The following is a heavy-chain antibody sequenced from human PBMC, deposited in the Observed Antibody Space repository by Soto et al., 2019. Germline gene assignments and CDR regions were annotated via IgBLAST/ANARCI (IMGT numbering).Heavy chain of an antibody. V-gene: IGHV4-30-2*01. Sequence: SETLSLTCAVSGGSISSGGYSWSWIRQPPGKGLEWIGYIYHSGSTYYNPSLKSRVTISVDRSKNQFSLKQSSVPAADTAVYYCARGSRNYYYGMDVWGQGTTVTVSS. J-gene: IGHJ6*02. CDR2: IYHSGST. CDR1: GGSISSGGYS. CDR3: ARGSRNYYYGMDV.